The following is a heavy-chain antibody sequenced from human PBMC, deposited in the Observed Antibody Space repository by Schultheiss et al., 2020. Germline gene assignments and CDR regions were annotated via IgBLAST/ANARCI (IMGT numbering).Heavy chain of an antibody. J-gene: IGHJ3*02. CDR1: GFTFSSYD. CDR2: IGTAGDT. D-gene: IGHD4-17*01. V-gene: IGHV3-13*01. Sequence: GGSLRLSCAASGFTFSSYDMHWVRQATGKGLEWVSAIGTAGDTYYPGSVKGRFTISRENAKNSLYLQMNSLRAGDTAVYYCARGNYGDPLLSGNALDIWGQGTMVTVSS. CDR3: ARGNYGDPLLSGNALDI.